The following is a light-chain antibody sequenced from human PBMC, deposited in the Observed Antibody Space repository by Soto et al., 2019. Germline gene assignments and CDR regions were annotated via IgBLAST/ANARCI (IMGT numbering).Light chain of an antibody. CDR1: ESVSSN. J-gene: IGKJ5*01. CDR2: GAS. Sequence: EVVMTQSPATLSVSPGERATLSCRASESVSSNLAWYQQRPGQAPRLVIYGASTRATGIPARFSGGGSGTEFTLTISSLQSEDFAVYYCQQYNSWPPITFGQGIRLEIK. V-gene: IGKV3-15*01. CDR3: QQYNSWPPIT.